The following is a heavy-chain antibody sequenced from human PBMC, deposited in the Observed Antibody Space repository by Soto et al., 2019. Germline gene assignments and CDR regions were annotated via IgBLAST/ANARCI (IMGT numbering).Heavy chain of an antibody. CDR1: GFTFDNYA. J-gene: IGHJ4*02. Sequence: EVQLLESGGGLVQPGGSMRLSCAASGFTFDNYAMNWVRQAPGKGLEWVSSITGSGVSTHHTDSGKGRCTISRDNSKNTLYLQLTSLRAEYTAMYYCARRMNSFDSSGSYLPTFDYWGPGTLVTVSS. CDR2: ITGSGVST. V-gene: IGHV3-23*01. D-gene: IGHD3-22*01. CDR3: ARRMNSFDSSGSYLPTFDY.